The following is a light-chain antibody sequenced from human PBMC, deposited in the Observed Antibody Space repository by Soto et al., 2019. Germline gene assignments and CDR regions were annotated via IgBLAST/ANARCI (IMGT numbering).Light chain of an antibody. CDR2: WAS. V-gene: IGKV1-5*03. CDR3: QQYYSTPGT. CDR1: ESIRTW. J-gene: IGKJ1*01. Sequence: DIQMTQSPSTLSASIGDRVTITCRASESIRTWLAWYQHKPGKAPKLLIYWASTRESGVPDRFSGSGSGTDFTLTISSLQAEDVAVYYCQQYYSTPGTFGQGTKVDIK.